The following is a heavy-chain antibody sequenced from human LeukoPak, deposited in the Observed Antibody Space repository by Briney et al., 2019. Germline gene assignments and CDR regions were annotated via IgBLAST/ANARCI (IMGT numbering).Heavy chain of an antibody. Sequence: GESLKISCRASGYDFTKYWIVWVRQMPGKGLELVALILPGDSQTTYLPSFQGHVTTSVDNSISTAYLQWSSLKVSDTGTYYCARRQNWAFLDFWGQGTLVAVSS. CDR2: ILPGDSQT. D-gene: IGHD2/OR15-2a*01. CDR3: ARRQNWAFLDF. V-gene: IGHV5-51*01. CDR1: GYDFTKYW. J-gene: IGHJ4*02.